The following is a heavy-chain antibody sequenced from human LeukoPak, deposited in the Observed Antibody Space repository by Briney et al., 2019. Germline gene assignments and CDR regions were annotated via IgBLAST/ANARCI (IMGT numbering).Heavy chain of an antibody. CDR3: ARPSFWSGYYPFDS. Sequence: SETLSLTCTVSGGSISSSSYFWGWIRQPPGKGLVWIGSIYYSGSTYYNPSLRSRVTISVDTSKNQFSLKLTSVTAADTAVYFCARPSFWSGYYPFDSWGQGTLVTVSS. V-gene: IGHV4-39*01. CDR1: GGSISSSSYF. J-gene: IGHJ4*02. D-gene: IGHD3-3*01. CDR2: IYYSGST.